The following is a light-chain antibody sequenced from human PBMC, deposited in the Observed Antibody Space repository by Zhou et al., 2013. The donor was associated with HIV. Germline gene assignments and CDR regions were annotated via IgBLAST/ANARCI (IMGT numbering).Light chain of an antibody. CDR3: QQYGRSPLWT. CDR1: QIVSSSF. CDR2: GAS. V-gene: IGKV3-20*01. J-gene: IGKJ1*01. Sequence: ENVLTQSPGTLSLSPGERATLSCRASQIVSSSFIAWFQQRPGQPPRLLIYGASRRATGIPDRFSGSGSGTDFTLTISRLEPEDFAVYYCQQYGRSPLWTFGQGTTVEIK.